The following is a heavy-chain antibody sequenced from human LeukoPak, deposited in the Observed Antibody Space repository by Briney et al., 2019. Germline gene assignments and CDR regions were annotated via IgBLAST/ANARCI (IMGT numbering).Heavy chain of an antibody. CDR2: IYYSGST. V-gene: IGHV4-59*01. CDR1: GGSISSYY. Sequence: TSETLSLTCTVSGGSISSYYWSWIRQPPGKGLEWIGYIYYSGSTNYNPSLKNRVTISVDTSKNQFSLKLNSVTAADTAFYYCARGGGLFDYWGQGSLVTVSS. CDR3: ARGGGLFDY. J-gene: IGHJ4*02. D-gene: IGHD3-10*01.